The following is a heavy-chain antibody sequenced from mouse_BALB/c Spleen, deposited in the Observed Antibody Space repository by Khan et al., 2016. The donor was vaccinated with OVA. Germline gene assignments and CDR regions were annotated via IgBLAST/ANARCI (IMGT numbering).Heavy chain of an antibody. J-gene: IGHJ2*01. Sequence: QLEESGPDLVKPSQSLSLTCTVTGYSITSGYSWRWIRQFPGNKLEWMGYIPYSGSANYNPSLKSRISFTRDTSTNQFFLQLNSVTTEDTATYYCARDGYYFDYWGQGTTLTVSS. V-gene: IGHV3-1*02. D-gene: IGHD2-3*01. CDR2: IPYSGSA. CDR3: ARDGYYFDY. CDR1: GYSITSGYS.